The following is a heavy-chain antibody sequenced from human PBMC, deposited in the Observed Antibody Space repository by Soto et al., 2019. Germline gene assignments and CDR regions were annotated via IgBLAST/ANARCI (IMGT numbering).Heavy chain of an antibody. Sequence: GGSLRLSCAASGFTFSSYGMHWVRQAPGKGLEWVAVIWYDGSNKYYADSVKGRFTISRDNSKNTLYLQMNSLRAEDAAVYYCASGYCSGGSCYFNDAFDIWGQGTMVTVSS. CDR1: GFTFSSYG. CDR3: ASGYCSGGSCYFNDAFDI. CDR2: IWYDGSNK. J-gene: IGHJ3*02. D-gene: IGHD2-15*01. V-gene: IGHV3-33*01.